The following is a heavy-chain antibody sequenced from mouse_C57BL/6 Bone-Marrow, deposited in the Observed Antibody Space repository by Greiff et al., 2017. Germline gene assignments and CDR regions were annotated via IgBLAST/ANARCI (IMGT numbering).Heavy chain of an antibody. J-gene: IGHJ4*01. D-gene: IGHD2-14*01. V-gene: IGHV1-80*01. CDR1: GYAFSSYW. CDR3: ARRIGPGMDY. CDR2: IYPGDGDT. Sequence: VKVVESGAELVKPGASVKISCKASGYAFSSYWMNWVKQRPGKGLEWIGQIYPGDGDTNYNGKFKGKATLTADKSSSTAYMQLSSLTSEDSAVYFCARRIGPGMDYWGQGTSVTVSS.